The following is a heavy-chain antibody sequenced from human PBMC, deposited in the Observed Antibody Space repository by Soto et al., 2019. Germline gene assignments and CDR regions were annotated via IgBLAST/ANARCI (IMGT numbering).Heavy chain of an antibody. Sequence: SETLSLTCTVSGGSISSGVYYWSWIRQHPGKGLEWIGYIYYSGSTYYNPSLKSRVTISVDTSKNQFSLKLSSVTAADTAVYYCARERNYDSSGYSYYYGMDVWGQGTTVTAP. J-gene: IGHJ6*02. V-gene: IGHV4-31*03. CDR3: ARERNYDSSGYSYYYGMDV. CDR1: GGSISSGVYY. CDR2: IYYSGST. D-gene: IGHD3-22*01.